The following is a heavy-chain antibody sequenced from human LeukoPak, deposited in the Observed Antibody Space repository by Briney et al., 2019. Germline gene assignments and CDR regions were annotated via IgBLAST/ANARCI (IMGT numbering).Heavy chain of an antibody. J-gene: IGHJ6*03. Sequence: PSETLSLTCTVSGGSISSGSYYWSWIRQPAGKGLEWIGRIYTSGSTNYNPSLKSRVTISVDTSKNQFSLKLSSVTAADTAVYYCARAAGDSSYYYYMDVWGKGTTVTVSS. CDR3: ARAAGDSSYYYYMDV. D-gene: IGHD7-27*01. CDR2: IYTSGST. CDR1: GGSISSGSYY. V-gene: IGHV4-61*02.